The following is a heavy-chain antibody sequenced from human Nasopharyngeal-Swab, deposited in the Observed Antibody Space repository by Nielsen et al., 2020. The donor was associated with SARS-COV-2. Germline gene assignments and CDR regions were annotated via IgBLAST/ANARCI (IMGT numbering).Heavy chain of an antibody. D-gene: IGHD4-17*01. CDR2: RWYDGSNK. V-gene: IGHV3-33*01. CDR3: ARDRTVTTTVYFDY. J-gene: IGHJ4*02. CDR1: GFTYSSYG. Sequence: GGSLRLSCAASGFTYSSYGIHWVRQAPGKGLEWVAVRWYDGSNKYYADSVKGRFTISRDTSKNTLYLQMNSLRAEDTAVYYCARDRTVTTTVYFDYWGQGTLVTVSS.